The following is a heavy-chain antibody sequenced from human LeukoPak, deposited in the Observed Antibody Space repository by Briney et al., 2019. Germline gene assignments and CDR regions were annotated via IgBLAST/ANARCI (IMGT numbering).Heavy chain of an antibody. CDR2: VYTSGST. V-gene: IGHV4-61*02. CDR1: GGSISSSGYS. J-gene: IGHJ6*03. D-gene: IGHD4-23*01. CDR3: ARSYGGNSGRYYYYYMDV. Sequence: PSETLSLTCTVSGGSISSSGYSWTWIRRPAGKRLEWIGRVYTSGSTDYNPSLKSRATISADTSKNQFSLKLSSVTAADTAVYYCARSYGGNSGRYYYYYMDVWGEGTTVTVSS.